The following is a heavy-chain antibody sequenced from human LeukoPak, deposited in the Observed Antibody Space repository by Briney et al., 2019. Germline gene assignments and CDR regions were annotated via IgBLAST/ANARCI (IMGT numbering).Heavy chain of an antibody. CDR2: INPNSGGT. V-gene: IGHV1-2*06. D-gene: IGHD3-9*01. Sequence: ASVKVSCKASGYTFTGYYMHWVRQAPGQGLEWMGRINPNSGGTNYAQEFQGRVTMTRDTSISTAYMELSRLRSDDTAVYYCARSQHCDILTGYYSSGMDVWGQGTTVTVSS. CDR1: GYTFTGYY. J-gene: IGHJ6*02. CDR3: ARSQHCDILTGYYSSGMDV.